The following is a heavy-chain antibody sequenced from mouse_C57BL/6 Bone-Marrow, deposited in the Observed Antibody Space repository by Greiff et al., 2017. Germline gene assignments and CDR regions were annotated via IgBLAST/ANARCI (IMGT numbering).Heavy chain of an antibody. CDR3: ARLRYYGSHDY. CDR1: GYTFTSYW. V-gene: IGHV1-69*01. Sequence: QVQLQQPGAELVMPGASVKLSCKASGYTFTSYWMHWVKQRPGQGLEWIGEIDPSDSYTNYNQEFKGKSTLTVDKSSSTAYMQLSSLTSEDSAVYYCARLRYYGSHDYWGQGTTLTVSS. D-gene: IGHD1-1*01. J-gene: IGHJ2*01. CDR2: IDPSDSYT.